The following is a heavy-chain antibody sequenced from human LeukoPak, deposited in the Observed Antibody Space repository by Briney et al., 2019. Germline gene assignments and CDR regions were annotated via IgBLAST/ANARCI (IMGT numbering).Heavy chain of an antibody. V-gene: IGHV3-23*01. D-gene: IGHD3-3*01. CDR3: AKGPGSDFWSGSYPFDY. CDR1: GVTFSDYA. Sequence: GGSLRLSCVASGVTFSDYAMNWVRQAPGKGLEWASAITASGYSTYYADSVKGRFTISRDNSRNTLYLQMNSLRADDTAVYYCAKGPGSDFWSGSYPFDYWGQGTLVTVSS. J-gene: IGHJ4*02. CDR2: ITASGYST.